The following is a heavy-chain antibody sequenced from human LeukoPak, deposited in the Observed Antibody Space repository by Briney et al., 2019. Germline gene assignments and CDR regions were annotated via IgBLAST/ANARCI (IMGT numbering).Heavy chain of an antibody. J-gene: IGHJ3*02. V-gene: IGHV4-34*01. D-gene: IGHD3-3*01. Sequence: SKTLSLTCAVYGGSFSGYYWSWIRQPPGKGLEWIGEINHSGSTNYNPSLKSRVTISVDTSKNQFSLKLSSVTAADTAVYYCARNAWRNAFDIWGQGTMVTVSS. CDR2: INHSGST. CDR1: GGSFSGYY. CDR3: ARNAWRNAFDI.